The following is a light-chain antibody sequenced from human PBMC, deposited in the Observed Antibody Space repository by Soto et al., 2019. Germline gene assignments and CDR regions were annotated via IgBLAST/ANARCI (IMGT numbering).Light chain of an antibody. V-gene: IGKV1-5*01. CDR3: QQYENYWT. J-gene: IGKJ1*01. CDR1: QGIRTY. CDR2: DAS. Sequence: DIHMTQSPSSLSASVGNRFTITCRASQGIRTYLNWYQHKPGKAPKLLIYDASNLDSGVPSRFSGSGSGTEFSLTISNLQPDDSATYYCQQYENYWTFGQGTKVDIK.